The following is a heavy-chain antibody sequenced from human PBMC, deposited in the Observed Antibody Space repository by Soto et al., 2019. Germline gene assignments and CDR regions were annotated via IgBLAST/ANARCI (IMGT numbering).Heavy chain of an antibody. D-gene: IGHD2-15*01. CDR1: GFTFSSYA. J-gene: IGHJ4*02. CDR2: ISGSGGST. Sequence: PGGSLRLSCAASGFTFSSYAMSWVRQAPGKGLEWVSAISGSGGSTYYADSVKGRFTISRDNSKNTLYLQMNSLRAEDTAVYYCAKVLPRYGSGGSCYARPFDYWGQGTLVTVSS. CDR3: AKVLPRYGSGGSCYARPFDY. V-gene: IGHV3-23*01.